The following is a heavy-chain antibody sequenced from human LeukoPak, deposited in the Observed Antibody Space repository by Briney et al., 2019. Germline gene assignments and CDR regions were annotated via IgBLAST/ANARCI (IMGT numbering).Heavy chain of an antibody. CDR1: GYTFTSYG. CDR2: NSAYNGNT. CDR3: ARGGIVGATEDPAFDI. J-gene: IGHJ3*02. Sequence: ASVKVSCKASGYTFTSYGISWVRQAPGQGLEWMGWNSAYNGNTNYAQKLQGRVTMTTDTSTSTAYMELRSLKSDDTAVYYCARGGIVGATEDPAFDIWGQGTMVTVSS. V-gene: IGHV1-18*01. D-gene: IGHD1-26*01.